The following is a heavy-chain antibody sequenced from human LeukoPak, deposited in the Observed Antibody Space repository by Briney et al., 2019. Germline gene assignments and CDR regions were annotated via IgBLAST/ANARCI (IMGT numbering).Heavy chain of an antibody. CDR2: ISNSGSYT. CDR3: ARARGAGPGGHFDY. D-gene: IGHD6-19*01. J-gene: IGHJ4*02. Sequence: PGGSLRLSCAASGFSFSDNYMSWIRQAPGKGLEWVSYISNSGSYTDYPDSVKGRFTISRDNAKNSLYLQMNSLRDEDTAVYYCARARGAGPGGHFDYWGQGTLVTVSS. V-gene: IGHV3-11*05. CDR1: GFSFSDNY.